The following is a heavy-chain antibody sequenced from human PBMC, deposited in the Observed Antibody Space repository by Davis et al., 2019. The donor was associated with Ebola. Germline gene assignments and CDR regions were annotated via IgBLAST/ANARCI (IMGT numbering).Heavy chain of an antibody. CDR2: INSDGSST. J-gene: IGHJ2*01. Sequence: GESLKISCAASGFTFSSYWMHWVRQAPGKGLVWVSRINSDGSSTSYADSVKGRFTISRDNAKNTLYLQMNSLRAGDTAVYYCARAVDTAMVILGDWYFDLWGRGTLVTVSS. CDR1: GFTFSSYW. V-gene: IGHV3-74*01. D-gene: IGHD5-18*01. CDR3: ARAVDTAMVILGDWYFDL.